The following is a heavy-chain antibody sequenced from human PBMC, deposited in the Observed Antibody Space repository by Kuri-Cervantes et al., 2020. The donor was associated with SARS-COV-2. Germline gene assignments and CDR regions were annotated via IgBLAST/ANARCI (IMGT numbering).Heavy chain of an antibody. CDR1: GGTFSSYA. CDR2: IIPIFGTA. V-gene: IGHV1-69*13. CDR3: ARQVSHYCSSTSCSGVRFLEWVSPSYGMDV. Sequence: SVKVSCKASGGTFSSYAISWVRQAPGQGLEWMGGIIPIFGTANYAQKFQGRVTITADESTSTAYMELSSLRSEDTAVYYCARQVSHYCSSTSCSGVRFLEWVSPSYGMDVWGQGTTVTVSS. D-gene: IGHD2-2*01. J-gene: IGHJ6*02.